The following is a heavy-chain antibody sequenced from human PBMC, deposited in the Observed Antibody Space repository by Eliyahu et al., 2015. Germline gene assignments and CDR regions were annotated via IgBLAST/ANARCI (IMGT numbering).Heavy chain of an antibody. J-gene: IGHJ4*02. V-gene: IGHV1-18*01. Sequence: QIQLEQSGAEVKKPGASVTVSCKASGYTLMSYGISWRRQAPGQGLEWMGWISAHNGNTNYAQKLQGRVTMTADTSTNTAYMELGNLGSDDTAVYYCARGELEALHYWGQGTLVTVSS. CDR2: ISAHNGNT. D-gene: IGHD1-1*01. CDR3: ARGELEALHY. CDR1: GYTLMSYG.